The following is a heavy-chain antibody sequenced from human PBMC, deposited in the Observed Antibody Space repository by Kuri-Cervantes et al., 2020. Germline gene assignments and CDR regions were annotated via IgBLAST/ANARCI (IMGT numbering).Heavy chain of an antibody. J-gene: IGHJ3*02. CDR2: IPYDGSNK. V-gene: IGHV3-30*18. CDR1: GFTFSDYY. D-gene: IGHD1-26*01. Sequence: GESLKISCAASGFTFSDYYMSWIRQAPGKGLEWVAVIPYDGSNKYYADSVKGRFTISRDNSKNTLYLQMNSLRAEDTAVYYCAKVQVGATLWDAFDIWGQGTMVTVSS. CDR3: AKVQVGATLWDAFDI.